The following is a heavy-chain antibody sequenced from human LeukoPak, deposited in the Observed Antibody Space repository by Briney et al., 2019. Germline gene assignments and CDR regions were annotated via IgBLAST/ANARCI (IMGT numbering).Heavy chain of an antibody. V-gene: IGHV3-23*01. J-gene: IGHJ4*02. D-gene: IGHD5-18*01. CDR1: GFTFSAYW. CDR3: AEDGDVDTAIN. CDR2: ISGSGGST. Sequence: PGGSLRLSCAASGFTFSAYWMHWVRQAPGKGLEWVSAISGSGGSTYYADSVKGRFTISRDNSKNTLYLQMNSLRAEDTAVYYCAEDGDVDTAINWGQGTLVTVSS.